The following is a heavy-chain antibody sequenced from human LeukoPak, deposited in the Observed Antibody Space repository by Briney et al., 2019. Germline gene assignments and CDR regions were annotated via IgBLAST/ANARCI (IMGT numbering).Heavy chain of an antibody. CDR2: ISAYNGNT. D-gene: IGHD2-15*01. V-gene: IGHV1-18*01. J-gene: IGHJ4*02. CDR1: GYTFTSYG. Sequence: ASVNVSCKASGYTFTSYGISWVRQAPGQGLEWMGWISAYNGNTNYAQKLQGRVTMTTDTSTSAAYMELRSLRSDDTAVYYCATDCSGGSCYSRGGYYYDSSGFDYRGQGTLVTVSS. CDR3: ATDCSGGSCYSRGGYYYDSSGFDY.